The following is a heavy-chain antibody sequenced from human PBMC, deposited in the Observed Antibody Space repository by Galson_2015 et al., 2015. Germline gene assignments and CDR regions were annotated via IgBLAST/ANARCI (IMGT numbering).Heavy chain of an antibody. D-gene: IGHD3-3*01. CDR2: ISSSGSTI. CDR1: GFTFSDYY. Sequence: SLRLSCAASGFTFSDYYMSWIRQAPGKGLEWVSYISSSGSTIYYADSVKGRFTISRDNAKNSLYLQMNSLRAEDTAVYYCAREHYDFWSGYYTGSWFDPWGQGTLVTVSS. V-gene: IGHV3-11*01. CDR3: AREHYDFWSGYYTGSWFDP. J-gene: IGHJ5*02.